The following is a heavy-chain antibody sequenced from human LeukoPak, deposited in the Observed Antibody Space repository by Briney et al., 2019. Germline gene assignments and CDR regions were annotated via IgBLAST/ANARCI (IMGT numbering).Heavy chain of an antibody. J-gene: IGHJ5*02. Sequence: SETLSLTCTVSGYFISTGYYWGWIRQPPGKGLEWIGEINRSGSTNYNPSLKSRVTISVDTSKNQFSLKLSSVTAADTAVYYCARGSRKYYYGSGSSFDPWGQGTLVTVSS. CDR1: GYFISTGYY. D-gene: IGHD3-10*01. V-gene: IGHV4-34*01. CDR2: INRSGST. CDR3: ARGSRKYYYGSGSSFDP.